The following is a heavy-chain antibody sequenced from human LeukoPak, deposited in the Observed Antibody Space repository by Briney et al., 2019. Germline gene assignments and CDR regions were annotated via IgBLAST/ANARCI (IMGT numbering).Heavy chain of an antibody. J-gene: IGHJ6*03. CDR3: ALVGATGYYYYYMDV. D-gene: IGHD1-26*01. CDR1: GGSISSIRYY. CDR2: ISYSGST. V-gene: IGHV4-39*01. Sequence: SETLSHPCTVSGGSISSIRYYWGWIRQPPGKGPEWIGSISYSGSTYCNPTLKSRVTISVDTSKNQFSLKLSSVTTADTAVYYCALVGATGYYYYYMDVWGKGTTVTVSS.